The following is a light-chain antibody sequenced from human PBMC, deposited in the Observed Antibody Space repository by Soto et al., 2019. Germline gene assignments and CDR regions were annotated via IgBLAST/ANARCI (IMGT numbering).Light chain of an antibody. J-gene: IGKJ1*01. V-gene: IGKV3-20*01. Sequence: EIVLTQSPGTLSLSPGERATLSCRASQRVSSSSLAWYQHKPGQSPRLLIFGVSSRATDIPDRFSGSGSGTDFTLTINRLEPEDFAVYYCQQYSISSTVGQGTKVDIK. CDR2: GVS. CDR1: QRVSSSS. CDR3: QQYSISST.